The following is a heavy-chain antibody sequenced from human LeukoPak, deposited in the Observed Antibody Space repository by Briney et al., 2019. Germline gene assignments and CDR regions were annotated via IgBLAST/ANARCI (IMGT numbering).Heavy chain of an antibody. Sequence: PGASVKVSCKVSGYTFSSYDINWVRQATGQGLEWMGWMNPNSGNTGFAQKFQGRVTMTRNTSISTAYMELSSLRSEDTAVYYCARGPAPQYGSGSSWFDPWGQGTLVTVSS. CDR3: ARGPAPQYGSGSSWFDP. D-gene: IGHD3-10*01. CDR2: MNPNSGNT. V-gene: IGHV1-8*01. CDR1: GYTFSSYD. J-gene: IGHJ5*02.